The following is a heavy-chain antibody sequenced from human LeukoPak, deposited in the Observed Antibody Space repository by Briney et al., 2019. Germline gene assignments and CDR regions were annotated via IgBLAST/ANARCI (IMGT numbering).Heavy chain of an antibody. CDR3: ARLYSNYISYYYYYGMDV. CDR2: INHSGST. V-gene: IGHV4-34*01. D-gene: IGHD4-11*01. Sequence: SETLSLTCAVYGGSFSGYYWSWIRQPPGKGLEWIGEINHSGSTNYNPSLKSRVTISADTSKNQFSRKLSSVTAADTAVYYCARLYSNYISYYYYYGMDVWGQGTTVTVSS. CDR1: GGSFSGYY. J-gene: IGHJ6*02.